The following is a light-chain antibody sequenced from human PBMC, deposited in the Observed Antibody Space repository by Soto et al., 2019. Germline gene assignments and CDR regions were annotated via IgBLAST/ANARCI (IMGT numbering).Light chain of an antibody. J-gene: IGLJ1*01. CDR1: SSDVGIYNY. CDR3: SSYTTSSTRV. CDR2: EVT. Sequence: QSMLTQPASVSGSPGQSIAISCTGSSSDVGIYNYVSWYQQHPGKVPKLIIYEVTNRPSGVSNRFSGSKSGNTASLTISGLQAEDEADYYCSSYTTSSTRVFGKGTKVTVL. V-gene: IGLV2-14*01.